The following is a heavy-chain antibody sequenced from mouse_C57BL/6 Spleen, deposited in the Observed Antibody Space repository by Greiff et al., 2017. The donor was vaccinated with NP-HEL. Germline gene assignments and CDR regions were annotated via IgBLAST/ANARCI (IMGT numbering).Heavy chain of an antibody. CDR3: ARPHYYGSSYGYFDV. D-gene: IGHD1-1*01. Sequence: EVQLQQSGPELVKPGASVKMSCKASGYTFTDYNMHWVKQSHGKSLEWIGYINPNNGGTSYNQKFKGKATLTVNKSSSTAYMELRSLTSEDSAVYYCARPHYYGSSYGYFDVWGTRTTVTVSS. CDR2: INPNNGGT. CDR1: GYTFTDYN. V-gene: IGHV1-22*01. J-gene: IGHJ1*03.